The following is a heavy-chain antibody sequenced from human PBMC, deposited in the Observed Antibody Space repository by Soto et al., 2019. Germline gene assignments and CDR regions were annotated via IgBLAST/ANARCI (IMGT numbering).Heavy chain of an antibody. J-gene: IGHJ4*02. D-gene: IGHD2-2*01. CDR2: ISYDGDNE. CDR1: GFTFSNYG. Sequence: QVQLVESGGGVVQPGRSLRLSCAASGFTFSNYGMHWVRQAPGKGLEWVAIISYDGDNEYYADSVRGRFTISRDNSKNTLYLQTNSLRYEDTAVYYCAKDGGPVYCNSPGCSAKHFDYWGQGTLVTVPS. V-gene: IGHV3-30*18. CDR3: AKDGGPVYCNSPGCSAKHFDY.